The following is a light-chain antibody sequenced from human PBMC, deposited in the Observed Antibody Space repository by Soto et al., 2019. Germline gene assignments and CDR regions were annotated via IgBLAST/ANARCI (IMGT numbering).Light chain of an antibody. CDR2: EVS. J-gene: IGLJ1*01. Sequence: SVLTQPASVSGSPGQSITISCTGTSSDVGGYNYVSWHQQHPGKAPKVMIYEVSNRPSGVSNRFSGSKSGNTASLTISGLQAEDEADYYCSSYTXSSTLVFGTGTKVTVL. CDR1: SSDVGGYNY. CDR3: SSYTXSSTLV. V-gene: IGLV2-14*03.